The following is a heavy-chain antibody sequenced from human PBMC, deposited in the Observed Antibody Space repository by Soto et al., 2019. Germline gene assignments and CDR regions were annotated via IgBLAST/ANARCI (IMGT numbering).Heavy chain of an antibody. V-gene: IGHV3-23*01. Sequence: GGSLRLSCAASGFTFSSYAMSWVRQAPGKGLEWVSAISGSGGATYYADSVKGRFTIPRDNSKNTLSLQMNSLRAEDTAVYYCAKDNYDILTGYPYYFDYWGQGTLVTVSS. J-gene: IGHJ4*02. D-gene: IGHD3-9*01. CDR2: ISGSGGAT. CDR3: AKDNYDILTGYPYYFDY. CDR1: GFTFSSYA.